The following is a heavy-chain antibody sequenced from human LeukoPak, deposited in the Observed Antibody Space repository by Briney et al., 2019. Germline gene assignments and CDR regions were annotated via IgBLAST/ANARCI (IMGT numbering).Heavy chain of an antibody. J-gene: IGHJ4*02. CDR1: GYTFTGYY. CDR2: INPNSGGT. CDR3: ARGHPYGDYLAPLDY. V-gene: IGHV1-2*02. D-gene: IGHD4-17*01. Sequence: ASVKVSCKASGYTFTGYYMHWVQQAPGQGLEWMGWINPNSGGTNYAQKFQGRVTMTRDTSISTAYMELSRLRSDDTAMYYCARGHPYGDYLAPLDYWGQGTLVTVSS.